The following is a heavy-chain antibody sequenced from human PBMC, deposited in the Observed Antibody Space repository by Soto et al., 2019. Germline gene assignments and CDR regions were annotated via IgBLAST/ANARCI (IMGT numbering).Heavy chain of an antibody. V-gene: IGHV4-59*01. D-gene: IGHD1-1*01. CDR3: ARDLTISSTDGPLDP. CDR1: GGSMGRYY. Sequence: PSETLSLTCTASGGSMGRYYWTWIRQPPGKGLEWIGNIHYTGSTNYNPSLKSRVTILLGTSTSQFSLKVSSVTAADTAVYYCARDLTISSTDGPLDPWGHGTLVTVSS. CDR2: IHYTGST. J-gene: IGHJ5*02.